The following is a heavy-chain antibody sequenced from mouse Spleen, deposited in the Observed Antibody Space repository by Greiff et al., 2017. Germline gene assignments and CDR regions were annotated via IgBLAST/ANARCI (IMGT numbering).Heavy chain of an antibody. D-gene: IGHD2-4*01. CDR2: ISSGGGNT. CDR1: GFTFSSYA. CDR3: ARGGTMTTSMDY. V-gene: IGHV5-9*04. J-gene: IGHJ4*01. Sequence: EVKLEESGGGLVKLGGSLKLSCAASGFTFSSYAMSWVRQTPEKRLEWVATISSGGGNTYYPDSVKGRFTISRDNAKNTLYLQMSSLKSEDTAMYYCARGGTMTTSMDYWGQGTSVTVSS.